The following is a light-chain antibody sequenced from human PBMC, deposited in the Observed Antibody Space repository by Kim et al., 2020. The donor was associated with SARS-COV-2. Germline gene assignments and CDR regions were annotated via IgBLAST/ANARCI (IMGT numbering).Light chain of an antibody. V-gene: IGLV1-44*01. CDR2: SSD. Sequence: GQAITISDPGSSTIIASNPVNWYQQLPGTAPKLLIYSSDQRPSGVPDRFSGSKSGTSASLAISGLQSEDEADYHCAAWDDNLKAVVFGGGTQLTVL. CDR1: STIIASNP. J-gene: IGLJ2*01. CDR3: AAWDDNLKAVV.